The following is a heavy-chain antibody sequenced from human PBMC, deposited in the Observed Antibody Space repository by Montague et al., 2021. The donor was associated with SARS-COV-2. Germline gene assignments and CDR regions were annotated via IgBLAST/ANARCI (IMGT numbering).Heavy chain of an antibody. CDR3: AKGFTSWPRGLFDY. CDR1: GFTLSSYA. J-gene: IGHJ4*02. Sequence: SLRLSCAASGFTLSSYAMNWVRQAPGKGLEWVSSISGSDDTTYYADSVKGRFIISRDSSKNTLYLQMNSLRVEETAVYYCAKGFTSWPRGLFDYWGQGSLVTVSS. V-gene: IGHV3-23*01. D-gene: IGHD2-2*01. CDR2: ISGSDDTT.